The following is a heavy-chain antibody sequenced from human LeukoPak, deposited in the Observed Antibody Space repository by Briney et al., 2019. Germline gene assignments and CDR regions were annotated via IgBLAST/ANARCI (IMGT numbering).Heavy chain of an antibody. CDR3: ARAVHYGSGSSYWFDP. D-gene: IGHD3-10*01. CDR2: IYYSGST. V-gene: IGHV4-59*01. CDR1: GGSISSYY. J-gene: IGHJ5*02. Sequence: SETLSLTCTVSGGSISSYYWSWIRQPPGKGLEWIGFIYYSGSTNCNPSLKSRVTISVDTSKNQFSLKLSSVTAADTAVYYCARAVHYGSGSSYWFDPWGQGTLVTVSS.